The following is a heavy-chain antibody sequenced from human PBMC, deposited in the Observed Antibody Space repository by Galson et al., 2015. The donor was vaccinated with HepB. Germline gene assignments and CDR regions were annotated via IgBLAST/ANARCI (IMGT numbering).Heavy chain of an antibody. CDR2: INSDGTYV. CDR3: AREFVAVAGRNSDSFDI. CDR1: GGTFSSYW. D-gene: IGHD6-19*01. V-gene: IGHV3-74*01. Sequence: SCKASGGTFSSYWMHWVRQVPGKGLVWVSRINSDGTYVNYADSGQGRFTISRDNAKNTLTLRMDSLRVEDTAVYYCAREFVAVAGRNSDSFDIWGQGTLVTVSS. J-gene: IGHJ3*02.